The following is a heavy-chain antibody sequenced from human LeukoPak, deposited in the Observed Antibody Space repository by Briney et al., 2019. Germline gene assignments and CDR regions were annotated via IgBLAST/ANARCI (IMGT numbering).Heavy chain of an antibody. V-gene: IGHV3-30*02. CDR1: GFTFSISG. J-gene: IGHJ4*02. CDR2: IRYDGTNK. Sequence: PGGSLRLSCTASGFTFSISGMHWVRQAPGKGLEWVAFIRYDGTNKYYADSVKGRFTISRDNSKNTLYLQMNSLRAEDTAVYYCAKEKKYYYDGSGYPGYDYWGQGTLVTVSS. CDR3: AKEKKYYYDGSGYPGYDY. D-gene: IGHD3-22*01.